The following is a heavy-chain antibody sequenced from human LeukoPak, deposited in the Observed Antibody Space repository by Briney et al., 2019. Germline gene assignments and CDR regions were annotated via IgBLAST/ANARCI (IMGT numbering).Heavy chain of an antibody. V-gene: IGHV3-30-3*01. CDR2: ISYDGNNQ. Sequence: GGSLRLSCAVSGFSFSSLAMHWVRQAPGKGREWGAFISYDGNNQYYADSVKGRFTISRDNSKNTLYLQMNSLRAEDTAVYYCAKGGDGYNPIVDYWGQGTLVTVSS. CDR1: GFSFSSLA. J-gene: IGHJ4*02. D-gene: IGHD5-24*01. CDR3: AKGGDGYNPIVDY.